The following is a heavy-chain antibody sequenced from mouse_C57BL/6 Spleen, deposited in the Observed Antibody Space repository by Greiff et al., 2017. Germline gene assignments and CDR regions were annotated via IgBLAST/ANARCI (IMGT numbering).Heavy chain of an antibody. V-gene: IGHV1-69*01. CDR2: IDPSDSNT. CDR3: ARTGEDFDY. Sequence: QVQLKQPGAELVMPGASVKLSCKASGYTFTSYWMHWVKQRPGQGLEWIGEIDPSDSNTNYNQKFKGKSTLTVDKSSSTAYMQLSSLTSEDSAVYYCARTGEDFDYWGQGTTLTVSS. J-gene: IGHJ2*01. CDR1: GYTFTSYW.